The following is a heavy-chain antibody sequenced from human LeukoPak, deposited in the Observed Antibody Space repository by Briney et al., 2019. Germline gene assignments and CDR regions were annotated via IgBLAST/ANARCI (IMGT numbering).Heavy chain of an antibody. Sequence: GGSLRLSCAASGFTFSSYSMNWVRQAPGKGLGWVSYISSISSTIYYADSGKGRFTIARDNAKNSLYLQMNSLRAEDTAVYYCARGRGDFDYWGQGTLVTVSS. CDR2: ISSISSTI. V-gene: IGHV3-48*01. CDR3: ARGRGDFDY. CDR1: GFTFSSYS. J-gene: IGHJ4*02. D-gene: IGHD5-12*01.